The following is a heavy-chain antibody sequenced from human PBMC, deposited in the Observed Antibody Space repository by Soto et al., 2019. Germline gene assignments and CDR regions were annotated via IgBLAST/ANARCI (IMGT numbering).Heavy chain of an antibody. CDR3: ARDRITDNYYYYYYMDV. D-gene: IGHD1-20*01. J-gene: IGHJ6*03. V-gene: IGHV1-3*01. Sequence: QRLEWMGWINAANGNTESSQKFQGRVTITRDTSASTAYMELSSLRSEDTAVYYCARDRITDNYYYYYYMDVWGKGTTVTVSS. CDR2: INAANGNT.